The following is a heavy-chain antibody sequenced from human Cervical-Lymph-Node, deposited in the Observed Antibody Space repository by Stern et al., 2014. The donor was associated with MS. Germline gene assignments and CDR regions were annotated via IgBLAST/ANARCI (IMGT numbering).Heavy chain of an antibody. CDR1: GFSFTNYW. V-gene: IGHV5-51*03. Sequence: VQLVQSRAEVKKAGESLKISCKSSGFSFTNYWIGWVRQMPGKGLEWMGIIYPSDSDTRYSPFFQSQVTLSDAQYISTAYLQWGSLKASDTAMYYCARVPPYDVLAGSPLDIWGQGTMVTVSS. CDR2: IYPSDSDT. J-gene: IGHJ3*02. D-gene: IGHD3-9*01. CDR3: ARVPPYDVLAGSPLDI.